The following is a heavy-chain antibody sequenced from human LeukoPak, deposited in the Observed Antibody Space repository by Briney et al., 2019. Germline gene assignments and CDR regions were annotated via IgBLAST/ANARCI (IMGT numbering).Heavy chain of an antibody. J-gene: IGHJ4*02. CDR1: GFTFSNAW. D-gene: IGHD3-22*01. Sequence: GGSLRLSCAASGFTFSNAWMSWVRQAPGKGLEWVGRIKSKTDGGTTDYAAPVKGRFTISRDDSKNTLYLQMNSLKTEGTAVYYCTTVFYDSSGYHLNYWGRGTLVTVSS. CDR2: IKSKTDGGTT. CDR3: TTVFYDSSGYHLNY. V-gene: IGHV3-15*01.